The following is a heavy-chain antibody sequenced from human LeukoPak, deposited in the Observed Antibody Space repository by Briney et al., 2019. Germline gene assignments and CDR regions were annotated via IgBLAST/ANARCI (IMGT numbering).Heavy chain of an antibody. Sequence: SETLSLTCTVSGGSISSYYWSWIRQPPGKGLEWIGYIYYSGSTNYNPSLKSRVTISVDTSKNQFSLKLSSVTAADTAVYYCARDTSPTWDIVATGFDYWGQGTLVTVSS. CDR1: GGSISSYY. D-gene: IGHD5-12*01. V-gene: IGHV4-59*12. CDR3: ARDTSPTWDIVATGFDY. CDR2: IYYSGST. J-gene: IGHJ4*02.